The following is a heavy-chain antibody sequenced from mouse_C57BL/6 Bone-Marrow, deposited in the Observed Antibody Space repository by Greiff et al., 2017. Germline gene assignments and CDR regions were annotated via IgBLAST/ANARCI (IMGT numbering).Heavy chain of an antibody. CDR2: INPNNGGT. CDR1: GYTFTDYY. D-gene: IGHD2-1*01. V-gene: IGHV1-26*01. Sequence: EVQLQQSGPELVKPGASVKISCKASGYTFTDYYMNWVKQSHGKSLEWIGDINPNNGGTSYNQKFKGKATLTVDKSSSTAYMELRSLTSEDSAVYYCARPIYDGNPGFAYWGQGTLVTVSA. CDR3: ARPIYDGNPGFAY. J-gene: IGHJ3*01.